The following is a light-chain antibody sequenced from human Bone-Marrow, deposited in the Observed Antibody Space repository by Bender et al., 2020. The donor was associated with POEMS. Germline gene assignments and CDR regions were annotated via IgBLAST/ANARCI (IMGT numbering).Light chain of an antibody. V-gene: IGLV2-14*01. CDR2: DVR. CDR3: CSHTSSNTLV. CDR1: STDVIGYEY. J-gene: IGLJ2*01. Sequence: QSALTQPPSASGSPGQSVTISCTGTSTDVIGYEYVSWYQQHPGKAPKLILYDVRIRPSGVSNRFSGSKSGNTASLTISGLQAEDEADYYCCSHTSSNTLVFGGGTKLTVL.